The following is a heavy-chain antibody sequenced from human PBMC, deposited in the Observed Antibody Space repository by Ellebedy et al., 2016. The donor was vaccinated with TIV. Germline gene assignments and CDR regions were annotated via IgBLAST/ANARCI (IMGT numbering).Heavy chain of an antibody. D-gene: IGHD1-26*01. V-gene: IGHV4-59*01. J-gene: IGHJ4*02. CDR2: LYYSGST. CDR3: ARDPGGTYTLFDY. Sequence: MPSETLSLTCAVSGGSLSTYYWTWIRQPPGKGLEWIGNLYYSGSTNYNPSLKSRVAISIDMSNNQFSLKLTSVTAADTAVYYCARDPGGTYTLFDYWGQGTLVTVSS. CDR1: GGSLSTYY.